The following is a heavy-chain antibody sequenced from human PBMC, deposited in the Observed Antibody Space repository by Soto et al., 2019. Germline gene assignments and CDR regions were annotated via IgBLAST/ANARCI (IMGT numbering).Heavy chain of an antibody. V-gene: IGHV2-5*02. J-gene: IGHJ5*02. CDR1: GFSLSTSGVG. CDR2: IYWDDDK. Sequence: SGPTLVNPTQPLTLTCTFSGFSLSTSGVGVGWIRQPPGKALEWLALIYWDDDKRYSPSLKSRLTITKDTSKNQVVLTMTNMDPVDTATYYCAHLRPKTWPHYYGSGRYSSWGQGTLVSVSS. CDR3: AHLRPKTWPHYYGSGRYSS. D-gene: IGHD3-10*01.